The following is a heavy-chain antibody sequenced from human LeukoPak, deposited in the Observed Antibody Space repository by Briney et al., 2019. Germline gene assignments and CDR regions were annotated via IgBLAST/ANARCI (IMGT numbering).Heavy chain of an antibody. Sequence: LSGGSLRLSCAASRFTSTSYVMTWVRQAPGKGLEWVSAISGSGDSTYYADSVKGRFAISRDNSKNTLYLQMNSLRAEDTAVYYCAKNRNWNDVVFDYWGQGTLVTVSS. CDR1: RFTSTSYV. D-gene: IGHD1-1*01. CDR2: ISGSGDST. J-gene: IGHJ4*02. CDR3: AKNRNWNDVVFDY. V-gene: IGHV3-23*01.